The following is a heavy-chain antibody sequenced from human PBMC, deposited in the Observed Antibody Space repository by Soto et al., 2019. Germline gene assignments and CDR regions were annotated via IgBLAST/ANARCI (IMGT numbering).Heavy chain of an antibody. D-gene: IGHD1-20*01. Sequence: SETLSLTCSVSGAALNSGNYYWSWIRQVPGKGLEWIGHIYVTGAVDYNPSLRDRITISQDTSERQFSLNLRLVTAADTAVYYCARLRIATNNWNYFDHWGQGALVTVSS. CDR3: ARLRIATNNWNYFDH. J-gene: IGHJ4*02. CDR1: GAALNSGNYY. CDR2: IYVTGAV. V-gene: IGHV4-31*03.